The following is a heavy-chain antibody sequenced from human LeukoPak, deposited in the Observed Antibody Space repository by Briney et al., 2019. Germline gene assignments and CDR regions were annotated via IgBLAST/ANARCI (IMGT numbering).Heavy chain of an antibody. CDR3: ATEGFIYGYHGIDS. V-gene: IGHV3-30*04. Sequence: GGSLRLSCAASGFTFSSYAMHWVRQAPGKGLEWVAVISYDGSSKYYADSVKGRFTISRDNSKNTLYLQMNSLKSGDTAVYYCATEGFIYGYHGIDSWGQGTIVTVSS. CDR1: GFTFSSYA. CDR2: ISYDGSSK. D-gene: IGHD5-18*01. J-gene: IGHJ3*02.